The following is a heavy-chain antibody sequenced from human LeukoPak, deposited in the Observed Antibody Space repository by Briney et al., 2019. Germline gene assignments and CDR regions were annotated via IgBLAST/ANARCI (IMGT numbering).Heavy chain of an antibody. J-gene: IGHJ4*02. D-gene: IGHD6-6*01. CDR2: IYYGGST. CDR1: GGSISSYY. CDR3: ARGVQQLGDFDY. V-gene: IGHV4-59*01. Sequence: SETLSLTCTVSGGSISSYYWSWIRQPPGKGLEWIGYIYYGGSTNYNPSLKSRVTISVDTSKNQFSLKLSSVTAADTAVYYCARGVQQLGDFDYWGQGTLVTVSS.